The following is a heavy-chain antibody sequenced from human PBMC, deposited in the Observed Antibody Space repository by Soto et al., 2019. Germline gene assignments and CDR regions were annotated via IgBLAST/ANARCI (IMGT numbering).Heavy chain of an antibody. V-gene: IGHV3-30*18. CDR1: GFTFSSYG. Sequence: QVQLVESGGGVVQPGRSLRLSCAASGFTFSSYGMHWVRQAPGKGLEWVAVISYDGSNKYYADSVKGRFTISRDNSKNTLYLQMNSLRAEDTAVYYCAKGRDGSGSYLRYYYGMDVWGQGTTVTVSS. CDR3: AKGRDGSGSYLRYYYGMDV. J-gene: IGHJ6*02. CDR2: ISYDGSNK. D-gene: IGHD3-10*01.